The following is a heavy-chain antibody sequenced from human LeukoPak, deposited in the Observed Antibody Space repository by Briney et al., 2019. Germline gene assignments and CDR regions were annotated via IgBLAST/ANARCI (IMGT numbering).Heavy chain of an antibody. CDR1: GYTFSSYG. CDR2: ISAYNGNT. D-gene: IGHD3-10*01. V-gene: IGHV1-18*01. CDR3: ARVEGSGRGIYGMDV. Sequence: GASVKVSCKASGYTFSSYGISWVRQAPGQGLEWMAWISAYNGNTNYAQKLQGRVTMTTNTSTSTAYMELRSLRSDDTAVYYCARVEGSGRGIYGMDVWGQGTTVTVSS. J-gene: IGHJ6*02.